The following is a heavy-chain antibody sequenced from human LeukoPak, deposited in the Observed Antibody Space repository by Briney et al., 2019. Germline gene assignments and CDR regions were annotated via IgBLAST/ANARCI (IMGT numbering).Heavy chain of an antibody. V-gene: IGHV4-59*01. D-gene: IGHD1-1*01. Sequence: PSETLSLTCNVSDDSITMYYWTWIRQPPGKGLEWIGYVDHTGSTNFNPSLNGRVSISRDTTKNLFSLRLRSVTAADTAAYFCARGRVSSSTWYSTYYYYFYMDVWGKGTTVTVSS. CDR3: ARGRVSSSTWYSTYYYYFYMDV. CDR1: DDSITMYY. J-gene: IGHJ6*03. CDR2: VDHTGST.